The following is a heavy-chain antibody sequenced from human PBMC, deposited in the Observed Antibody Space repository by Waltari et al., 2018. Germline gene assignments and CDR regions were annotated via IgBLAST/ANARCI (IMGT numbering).Heavy chain of an antibody. J-gene: IGHJ6*03. V-gene: IGHV3-33*01. CDR2: IWYDGDEK. CDR1: GFDFSSYG. CDR3: ARLGDGDYYYYYYYYMDV. D-gene: IGHD4-17*01. Sequence: VQLVESGGGVVQPGKSLRLSCAASGFDFSSYGMHWARQAPGKGLEWVSFIWYDGDEKYYADSVKGRFTISRDNSKNTVFLQMDSLRVEDTAVYYCARLGDGDYYYYYYYYMDVWGKGTAVTVSS.